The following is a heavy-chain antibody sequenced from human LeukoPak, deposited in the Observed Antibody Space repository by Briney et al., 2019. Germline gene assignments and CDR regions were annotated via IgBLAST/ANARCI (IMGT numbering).Heavy chain of an antibody. Sequence: GSLRLSCAASGFSFSSFGMHWVRQAPGKGLQWVAVISYDGSNKYYTDSVKGRFTISRDNSKNTLYLQMNSLRAEDTAVYYCAKDFYGGNGFDYWGQGTLVTVSS. D-gene: IGHD4-23*01. V-gene: IGHV3-30*04. CDR3: AKDFYGGNGFDY. CDR2: ISYDGSNK. CDR1: GFSFSSFG. J-gene: IGHJ4*02.